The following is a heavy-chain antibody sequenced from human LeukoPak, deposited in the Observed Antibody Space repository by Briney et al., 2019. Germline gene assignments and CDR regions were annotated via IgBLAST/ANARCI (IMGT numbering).Heavy chain of an antibody. V-gene: IGHV1-2*02. CDR2: INPNSGGT. J-gene: IGHJ3*02. D-gene: IGHD2-21*02. CDR3: ATERCGGDCSFDAFDI. Sequence: ASVKVSCKASGYTFTGYYMHWVRQAPGQGLEWMGWINPNSGGTNYAQKFQGRVTMTRDTSISTAYMELSSLRSEDTAVYYCATERCGGDCSFDAFDIWGQGTMVTVSS. CDR1: GYTFTGYY.